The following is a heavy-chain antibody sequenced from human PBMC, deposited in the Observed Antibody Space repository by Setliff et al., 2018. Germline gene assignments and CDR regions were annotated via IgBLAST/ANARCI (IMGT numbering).Heavy chain of an antibody. CDR2: ISYAGTTA. CDR1: GFRFSDYE. CDR3: ARVGWTSDRYYYMDV. J-gene: IGHJ6*03. V-gene: IGHV3-30*09. D-gene: IGHD2-21*02. Sequence: PGGSLRLSCVASGFRFSDYEMNWVRQAPGKGLEWVSFISYAGTTAYYIDSVKGRFAISRGNSKNTLSLQMNNLTPEDSAIYYCARVGWTSDRYYYMDVWGKGTTVTVSS.